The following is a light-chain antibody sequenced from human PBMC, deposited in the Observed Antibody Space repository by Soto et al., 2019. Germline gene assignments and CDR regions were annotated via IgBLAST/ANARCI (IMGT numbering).Light chain of an antibody. CDR3: LQDYSYPRT. V-gene: IGKV1-6*01. Sequence: AIQMTQSPSSLSASVGDRVIITCRASQAIRNDLGWYQQKPGQAPKVLIYAASSLQSGVPSRFSGSGSGTDFTLTTSNLQPEDFATYYCLQDYSYPRTFGQGTKVEI. CDR1: QAIRND. CDR2: AAS. J-gene: IGKJ1*01.